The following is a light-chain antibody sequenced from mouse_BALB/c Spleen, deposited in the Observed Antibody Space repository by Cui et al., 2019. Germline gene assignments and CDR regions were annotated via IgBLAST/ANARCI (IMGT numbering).Light chain of an antibody. CDR3: QQYNSYPFT. CDR2: SAS. J-gene: IGKJ4*01. CDR1: QNVGTN. Sequence: DFVMTQSQKFMSTSVGDRVSVTCTASQNVGTNVAWYQQKPGQSHKALIYSASYRYSGVPDRFTGSGSGTDFTLTISNVQSEDLAEYFCQQYNSYPFTFGSGTKLEIK. V-gene: IGKV6-15*01.